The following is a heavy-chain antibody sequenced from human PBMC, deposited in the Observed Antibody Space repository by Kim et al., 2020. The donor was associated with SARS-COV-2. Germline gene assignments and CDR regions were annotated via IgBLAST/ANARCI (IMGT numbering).Heavy chain of an antibody. Sequence: YADSVKGRFTISRNNSKNTLYLQMNSLRAEDTAVYYCARASVAAARFDYWGQGTLVTVSS. D-gene: IGHD6-13*01. V-gene: IGHV3-53*01. CDR3: ARASVAAARFDY. J-gene: IGHJ4*02.